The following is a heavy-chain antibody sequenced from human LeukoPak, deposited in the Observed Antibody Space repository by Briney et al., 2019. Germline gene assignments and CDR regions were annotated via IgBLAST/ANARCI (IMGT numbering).Heavy chain of an antibody. J-gene: IGHJ5*02. CDR1: GGSISSSSYY. CDR3: ARYGSGSYYRSFDP. V-gene: IGHV4-39*01. Sequence: SETLSLTCTVSGGSISSSSYYWGWIRQPPGKGLEWIGSIYYSGSTYYNPSLKSRVTISVDTSKNQFSLKLSSVTAPDTAVYYCARYGSGSYYRSFDPWGQGTLVTVSS. D-gene: IGHD3-10*01. CDR2: IYYSGST.